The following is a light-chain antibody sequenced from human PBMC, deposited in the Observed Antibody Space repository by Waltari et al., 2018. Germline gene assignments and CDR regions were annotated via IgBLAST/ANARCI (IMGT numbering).Light chain of an antibody. CDR3: QQYYSYPLT. J-gene: IGKJ4*01. V-gene: IGKV1-8*01. CDR1: QVISSY. Sequence: AIRMTQSPSSFSASTGDRVTITCRASQVISSYLAWYQQKPGKAPKVLIYAASTLQSGVPSRFSGSGSGTDFTLTISCLQSEDFAIYYCQQYYSYPLTFGGGTRVEIK. CDR2: AAS.